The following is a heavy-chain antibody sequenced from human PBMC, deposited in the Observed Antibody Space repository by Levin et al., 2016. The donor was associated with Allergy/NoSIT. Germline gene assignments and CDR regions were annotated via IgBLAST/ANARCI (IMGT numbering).Heavy chain of an antibody. Sequence: GESLKISCAASGFTFSSYSMNWVRQAPGKGLEWVSSISSSSSYIYYADSVKGRFTISRDNAKNSLYLQMNSLRAEDTAVYYCARDRRQDTAPHAFDIWGQGTMVTVSS. CDR3: ARDRRQDTAPHAFDI. CDR1: GFTFSSYS. CDR2: ISSSSSYI. J-gene: IGHJ3*02. D-gene: IGHD5-18*01. V-gene: IGHV3-21*01.